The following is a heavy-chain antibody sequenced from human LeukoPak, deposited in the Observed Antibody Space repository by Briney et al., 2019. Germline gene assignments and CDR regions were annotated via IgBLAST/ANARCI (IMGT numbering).Heavy chain of an antibody. J-gene: IGHJ4*02. CDR1: GGSFSGYY. CDR3: ARAYSSGWHYYFDY. D-gene: IGHD6-19*01. V-gene: IGHV4-34*01. Sequence: SETLSLTCAVYGGSFSGYYWSWIRQPPGKGLEWIGEINHSGSTNYNPSLKSRVTMSVDTSKNQFSLKLSSVTAADTAVYYCARAYSSGWHYYFDYWGQGTLVTVSS. CDR2: INHSGST.